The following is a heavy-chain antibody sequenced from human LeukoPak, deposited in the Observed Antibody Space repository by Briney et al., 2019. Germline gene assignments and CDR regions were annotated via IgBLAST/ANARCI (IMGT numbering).Heavy chain of an antibody. Sequence: SETLSLTCTVSGGTLFSYYWHWLRQPPGKGREWIGYIYSNGITNYSPSLRSRGTISIATSKNQFSLRLRSVTAADTAIYYCARRAYYDSSGYYPTSGYFDLWGRGTLVTVSS. V-gene: IGHV4-4*08. CDR2: IYSNGIT. D-gene: IGHD3-22*01. CDR3: ARRAYYDSSGYYPTSGYFDL. J-gene: IGHJ2*01. CDR1: GGTLFSYY.